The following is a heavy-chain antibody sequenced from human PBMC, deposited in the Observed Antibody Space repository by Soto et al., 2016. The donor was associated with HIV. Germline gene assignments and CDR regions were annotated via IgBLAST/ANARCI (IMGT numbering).Heavy chain of an antibody. Sequence: EVQLVESGGRLVQPGGSLRLSCAASGFTFSSYWMHWVRQIPGKGLVWVSRINNDWSSSGYADSVRGRFTISRDNAKNTLYLQMRGLSAEDTALYYCVRDLMTGFNERPTSDYWGQGTLVTVSS. CDR2: INNDWSSS. J-gene: IGHJ4*02. V-gene: IGHV3-74*01. CDR3: VRDLMTGFNERPTSDY. D-gene: IGHD2-15*01. CDR1: GFTFSSYW.